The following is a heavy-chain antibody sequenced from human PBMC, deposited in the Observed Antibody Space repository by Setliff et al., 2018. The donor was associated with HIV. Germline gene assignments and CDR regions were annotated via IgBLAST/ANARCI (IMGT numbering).Heavy chain of an antibody. Sequence: KSSETLSLTCAVHGESFSAYSWSWICQPPGKGLEWIGEINHSGSTNYNPSLKSGVAISVDTSKNQFSLKRNSVTAADTAVYYFARGPRRRNDYDTSGYYSQNDYWGQGARVTVSS. D-gene: IGHD3-22*01. J-gene: IGHJ4*02. CDR2: INHSGST. V-gene: IGHV4-34*01. CDR1: GESFSAYS. CDR3: ARGPRRRNDYDTSGYYSQNDY.